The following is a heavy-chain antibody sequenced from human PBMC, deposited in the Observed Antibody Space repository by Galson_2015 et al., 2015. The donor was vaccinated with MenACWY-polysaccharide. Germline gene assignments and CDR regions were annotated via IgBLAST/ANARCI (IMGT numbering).Heavy chain of an antibody. D-gene: IGHD2-21*01. J-gene: IGHJ4*02. V-gene: IGHV3-7*01. Sequence: SLRLSCAASAFTFSSYWMSWVRQAPGKGLEWVANIKEDGSDKYYVDSVKGRFTISRDNAKNSLYLQMNSLRAEDTAVYYCARRRVVVGNYSDYWGQGTLVTVSS. CDR3: ARRRVVVGNYSDY. CDR1: AFTFSSYW. CDR2: IKEDGSDK.